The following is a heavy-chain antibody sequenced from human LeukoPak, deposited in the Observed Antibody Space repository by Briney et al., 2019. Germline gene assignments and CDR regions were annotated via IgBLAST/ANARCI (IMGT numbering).Heavy chain of an antibody. CDR1: GYTFTSYD. CDR2: MNPNSGNT. V-gene: IGHV1-8*03. Sequence: ASVKVSCKASGYTFTSYDINWVRQATGQGLEWMGWMNPNSGNTSYAQRFQGRVTITRNTSISTAYMELSSLRSEDTAVYYCARGYDFWSGTPGGDWFDPWGQGTLVTVSS. CDR3: ARGYDFWSGTPGGDWFDP. J-gene: IGHJ5*02. D-gene: IGHD3-3*01.